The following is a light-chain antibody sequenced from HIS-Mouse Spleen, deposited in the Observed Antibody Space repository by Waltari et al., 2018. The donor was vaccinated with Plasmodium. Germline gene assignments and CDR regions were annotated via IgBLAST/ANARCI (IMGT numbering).Light chain of an antibody. CDR2: GAS. J-gene: IGKJ3*01. CDR3: QQYNNWSFT. Sequence: EIVMTQSPATLSVSRGERATLSCRASQSVSSNLAWYQQKPGQAPMLLIYGASTRATGIPARFSGSGSGTEFTLTISSLQSEDFAVYYCQQYNNWSFTFGPGTKVDIK. V-gene: IGKV3-15*01. CDR1: QSVSSN.